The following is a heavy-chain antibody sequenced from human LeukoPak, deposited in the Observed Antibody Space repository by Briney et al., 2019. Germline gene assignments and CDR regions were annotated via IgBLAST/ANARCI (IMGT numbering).Heavy chain of an antibody. CDR3: ARAPFYRL. J-gene: IGHJ4*02. V-gene: IGHV4-61*02. CDR2: IYTSGST. CDR1: GGSISSGSYY. D-gene: IGHD2/OR15-2a*01. Sequence: SETLSLTCTVSGGSISSGSYYWSWIRQPAGKGLEWIGRIYTSGSTNYNPSLKSRVTISVDTSKNQFSLKLSSVTAADTAVYYCARAPFYRLWGQGTLVTVSS.